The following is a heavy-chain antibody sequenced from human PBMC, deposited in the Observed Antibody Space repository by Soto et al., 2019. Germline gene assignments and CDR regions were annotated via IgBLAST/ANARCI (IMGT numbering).Heavy chain of an antibody. CDR1: GGSISSYY. Sequence: SETLSLTCTVSGGSISSYYWSWIRQPPGKGLEWIGYIYYSGSTNYNPSLKSRVTISVDTSKNQFSLKLSSVTAADTAVYYCVRRDSVSSRFSYYYGMDVSGHGITVTVSS. CDR3: VRRDSVSSRFSYYYGMDV. CDR2: IYYSGST. V-gene: IGHV4-59*01. D-gene: IGHD1-26*01. J-gene: IGHJ6*02.